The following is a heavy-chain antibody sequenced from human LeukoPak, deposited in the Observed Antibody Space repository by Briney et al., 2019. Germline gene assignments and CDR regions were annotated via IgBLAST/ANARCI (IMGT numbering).Heavy chain of an antibody. D-gene: IGHD3-3*01. CDR2: IGTAGEI. J-gene: IGHJ5*02. Sequence: GGSLRLSCAASGFTFSSYDIHWVRQATGKGLEWVSGIGTAGEIYYPGSVKGRFTISRDNAKNSLYLQMNSLRAEDTAVYYCARGSVRGTIFGVVIIPVSWFDPWGQGTLVTVSS. CDR1: GFTFSSYD. CDR3: ARGSVRGTIFGVVIIPVSWFDP. V-gene: IGHV3-13*01.